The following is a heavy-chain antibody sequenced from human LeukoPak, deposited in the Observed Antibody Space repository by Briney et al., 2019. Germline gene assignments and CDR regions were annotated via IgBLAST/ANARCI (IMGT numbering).Heavy chain of an antibody. Sequence: GGSLRLSCAASGFTFSAYAMNWVRQAPGKGLEWVSYFSCASGSTSYADSVKGRFTISRDNSKNTVYLQINTLRAEDTAVYYWARKDTTMVDPIGGYWGQGTLVTVSS. CDR1: GFTFSAYA. CDR3: ARKDTTMVDPIGGY. D-gene: IGHD5-18*01. CDR2: FSCASGST. J-gene: IGHJ4*02. V-gene: IGHV3-23*01.